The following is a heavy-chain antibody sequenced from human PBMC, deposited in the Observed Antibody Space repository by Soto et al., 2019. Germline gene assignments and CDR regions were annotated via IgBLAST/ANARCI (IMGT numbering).Heavy chain of an antibody. CDR3: ARAGVAARDYYYYGMDV. CDR1: GGSISSGDYY. J-gene: IGHJ6*02. CDR2: IYYSGST. Sequence: SETLSLTCTGSGGSISSGDYYWSWIRQPPGKGLEWIGYIYYSGSTYYNPSLKSRVTISVDTSKNQFSLKLSSVTAADTAVYYCARAGVAARDYYYYGMDVWGQGTTVTVSS. D-gene: IGHD6-6*01. V-gene: IGHV4-30-4*01.